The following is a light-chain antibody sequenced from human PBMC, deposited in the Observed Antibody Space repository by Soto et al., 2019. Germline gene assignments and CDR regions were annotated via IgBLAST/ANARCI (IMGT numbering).Light chain of an antibody. V-gene: IGKV3-20*01. CDR2: GAS. Sequence: EIVLTQSPGTLSLSPGERATLSCRASQSVSSSYLAWYQQKPGQAPRFVIYGASSRATGLPDRFSGSGSGTEFTLTISRLEPENFAVYYCQQYGSSLFTFGPGTKVDIK. CDR1: QSVSSSY. J-gene: IGKJ3*01. CDR3: QQYGSSLFT.